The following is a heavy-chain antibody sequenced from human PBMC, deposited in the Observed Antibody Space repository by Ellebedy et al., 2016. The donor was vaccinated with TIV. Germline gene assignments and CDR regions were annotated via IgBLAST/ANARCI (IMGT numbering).Heavy chain of an antibody. D-gene: IGHD3-22*01. J-gene: IGHJ4*02. CDR3: ASLHYDSRALDY. CDR1: GGSISSYY. V-gene: IGHV4-59*01. Sequence: SETLSLTCTVSGGSISSYYWSWIRQPPGKGLEWIGYIYYSGSTNYNPSLKSRVTISVDTSKNQFSLKLSSVTAADTAVYYCASLHYDSRALDYWGQGTLVTVSS. CDR2: IYYSGST.